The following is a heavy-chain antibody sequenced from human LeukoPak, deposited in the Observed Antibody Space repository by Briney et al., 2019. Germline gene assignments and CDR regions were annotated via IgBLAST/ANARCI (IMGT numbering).Heavy chain of an antibody. D-gene: IGHD2-21*02. CDR1: GFTFSSYS. CDR3: ARERINCRGDCYDY. CDR2: IGTGDNK. Sequence: GGSLRLSCAASGFTFSSYSMNWVRQAPGKGLEWVSYIGTGDNKHYADSLKGRFTTSRDDAKNTLFLQMNSLKVDDTAVYFCARERINCRGDCYDYWGQGTLVTVSS. J-gene: IGHJ4*02. V-gene: IGHV3-21*05.